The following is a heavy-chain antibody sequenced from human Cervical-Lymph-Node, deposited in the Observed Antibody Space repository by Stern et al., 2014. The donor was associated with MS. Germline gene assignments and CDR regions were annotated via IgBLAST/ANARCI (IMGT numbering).Heavy chain of an antibody. D-gene: IGHD5-18*01. V-gene: IGHV4-39*01. CDR2: IFDGGST. J-gene: IGHJ4*02. Sequence: QLQLQESGPGLVKPSETLSLTCTVSGDSIRNSFYYWGWIRQAPGKGLEWIGSIFDGGSTYYNPSLKSRVTISVDTSKNQFSLNLPSLTAADTAVYYCARHGADSYGWGQGADHFDSWGQGTLVSVSS. CDR3: ARHGADSYGWGQGADHFDS. CDR1: GDSIRNSFYY.